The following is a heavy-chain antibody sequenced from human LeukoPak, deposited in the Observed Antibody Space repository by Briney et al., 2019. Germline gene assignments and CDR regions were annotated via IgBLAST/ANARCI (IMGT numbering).Heavy chain of an antibody. CDR3: ARLDCSSTSCYSGY. CDR1: GYSISSGYY. CDR2: IYHSGST. Sequence: KPSETLSLTCAVSGYSISSGYYWGWIRQPPGKGLEWIGSIYHSGSTYYNPSLKSRVTISVDTSKNQFSLKLSSVTAADTAVYYRARLDCSSTSCYSGYWGQGTLVTVSS. J-gene: IGHJ4*02. V-gene: IGHV4-38-2*01. D-gene: IGHD2-2*02.